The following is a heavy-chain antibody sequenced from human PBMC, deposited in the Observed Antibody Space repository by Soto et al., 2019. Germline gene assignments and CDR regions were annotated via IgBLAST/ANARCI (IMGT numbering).Heavy chain of an antibody. CDR1: GGSISSYY. V-gene: IGHV4-59*08. CDR3: ARPYCSGGSCYWFDP. Sequence: PSETLSLTCTVSGGSISSYYWSWIRQPPGKGLEWIGYIYYSGSTNYNPSLKSRVTISVDTSKNQFSQKLSSVTAADTAVYYCARPYCSGGSCYWFDPWGQGTLVTVSS. D-gene: IGHD2-15*01. J-gene: IGHJ5*02. CDR2: IYYSGST.